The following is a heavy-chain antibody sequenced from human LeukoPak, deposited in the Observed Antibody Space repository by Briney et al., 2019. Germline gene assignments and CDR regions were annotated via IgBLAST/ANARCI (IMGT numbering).Heavy chain of an antibody. CDR1: GGSISSYY. J-gene: IGHJ4*02. V-gene: IGHV4-59*08. CDR2: IYYSGST. CDR3: ARARDGDRFAFDY. Sequence: KPSETLSLTCTVSGGSISSYYWSWLRQPPGEGLEWVGYIYYSGSTDYQPSLRSRVTMSVDTSKSQFSLKLNSVTATDTAVYYCARARDGDRFAFDYWGQGSLVTVSS. D-gene: IGHD5-24*01.